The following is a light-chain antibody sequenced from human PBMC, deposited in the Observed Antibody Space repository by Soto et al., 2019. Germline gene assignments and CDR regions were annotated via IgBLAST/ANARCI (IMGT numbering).Light chain of an antibody. CDR3: QQYGSSPSIT. Sequence: EIVLTQSPAALSLSPGARASLSCRASQSVSSSYLAWYQQKPGQAPRLLLYGASSRATGIPDRFSGSGSGTDFTLTISRLEPEAFAVYYCQQYGSSPSITFGQGTRLEIK. J-gene: IGKJ5*01. CDR1: QSVSSSY. V-gene: IGKV3-20*01. CDR2: GAS.